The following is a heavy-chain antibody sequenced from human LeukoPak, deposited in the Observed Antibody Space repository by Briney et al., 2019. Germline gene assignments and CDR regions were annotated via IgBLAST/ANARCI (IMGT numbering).Heavy chain of an antibody. J-gene: IGHJ4*02. Sequence: KFSETVSLTRIVSGSSIGSYYWSWTRQPPGKGLEWLGHIFYSGSTDYNPSLGSRVTISVDTSKNQFSLRLSSVTAADTAVYYCARDRCDGSGYCGYYFDYWGQRTLVSVSS. CDR3: ARDRCDGSGYCGYYFDY. CDR2: IFYSGST. D-gene: IGHD3-22*01. V-gene: IGHV4-59*01. CDR1: GSSIGSYY.